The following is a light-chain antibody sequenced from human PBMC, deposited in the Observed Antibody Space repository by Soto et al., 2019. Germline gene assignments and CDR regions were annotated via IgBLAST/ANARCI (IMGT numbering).Light chain of an antibody. CDR1: SSDVGGYNY. CDR3: SSYTTSSTVV. CDR2: DVS. V-gene: IGLV2-14*01. J-gene: IGLJ2*01. Sequence: QSALTQPASVSGSPAQSITISCTGTSSDVGGYNYVSWYQQHPGKAPKLMINDVSNRPSGVSSRFSGSKSGNTASLTISGLQAEDEADYYCSSYTTSSTVVFGGGTQLTVL.